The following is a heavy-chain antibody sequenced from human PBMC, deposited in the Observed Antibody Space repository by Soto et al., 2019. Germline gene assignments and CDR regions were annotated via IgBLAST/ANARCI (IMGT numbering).Heavy chain of an antibody. D-gene: IGHD3-22*01. CDR1: GYIFTAYG. V-gene: IGHV1-18*01. CDR2: VSTNDDRT. Sequence: QVQLVQSGPEVEMPGASVKVSCKTSGYIFTAYGLAWLRQAPGQRPEWMGWVSTNDDRTNYAQKFQGRVTMTTDRSTTTTSMELRSLRPDDTAVYYCARELNTESSAYYSFAFWGQGTLVTVSS. CDR3: ARELNTESSAYYSFAF. J-gene: IGHJ4*02.